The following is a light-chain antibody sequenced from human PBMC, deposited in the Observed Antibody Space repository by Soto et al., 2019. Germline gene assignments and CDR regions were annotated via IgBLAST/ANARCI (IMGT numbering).Light chain of an antibody. V-gene: IGKV3-20*01. J-gene: IGKJ1*01. CDR2: GAS. CDR1: QSVSSSY. Sequence: EIVLTQSPGTLSLSPGERATLSCRARQSVSSSYLAWYQQRPGQAPRLLIYGASIRATGIPDRFSGSGSGTDFTLTISRLEPEDFAVYFCQQHGSSPWTFGQGTKVEMK. CDR3: QQHGSSPWT.